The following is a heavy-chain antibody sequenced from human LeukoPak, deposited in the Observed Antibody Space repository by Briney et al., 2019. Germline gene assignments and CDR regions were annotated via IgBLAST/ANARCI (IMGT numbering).Heavy chain of an antibody. CDR1: GFTFSSYA. J-gene: IGHJ6*02. V-gene: IGHV3-23*01. Sequence: GGSLRLSCAASGFTFSSYAMSWVRQAPGKGLEWVSAISGSGGSTYYADSVKGRFTISRDNSKNTLYLQMNSLRAEDTAVYYCAKDRRWLQLPGGGGFGMDVWGQGTTVTVSS. CDR3: AKDRRWLQLPGGGGFGMDV. CDR2: ISGSGGST. D-gene: IGHD5-24*01.